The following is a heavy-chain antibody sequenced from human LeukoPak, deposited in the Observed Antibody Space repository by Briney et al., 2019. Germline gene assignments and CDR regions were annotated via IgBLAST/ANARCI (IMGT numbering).Heavy chain of an antibody. D-gene: IGHD2-21*02. Sequence: GGSLRLSCAASGFTFSSYEMNWVRPAPGRGLEWVSYISSSGSTIYYADSVKGRFTISRDNAKNSLYLQMNSLRAEDTAVYYCARENCGGDCYYDYWGQGTLVTVSS. J-gene: IGHJ4*02. CDR1: GFTFSSYE. CDR3: ARENCGGDCYYDY. V-gene: IGHV3-48*03. CDR2: ISSSGSTI.